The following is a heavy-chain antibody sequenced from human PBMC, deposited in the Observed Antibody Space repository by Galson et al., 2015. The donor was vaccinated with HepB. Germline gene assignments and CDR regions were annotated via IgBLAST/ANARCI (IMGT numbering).Heavy chain of an antibody. CDR1: GDSVSSTSAT. J-gene: IGHJ4*02. CDR2: TFYRSKWYS. D-gene: IGHD6-13*01. Sequence: CAISGDSVSSTSATWHWIRQSPSRGLEWLGRTFYRSKWYSEYAVSVKSRITINPETSRNQFSLQLNSVTPDDAAVYYCARDDRKAAPGAYSLDYWGQGTLVAVSS. CDR3: ARDDRKAAPGAYSLDY. V-gene: IGHV6-1*01.